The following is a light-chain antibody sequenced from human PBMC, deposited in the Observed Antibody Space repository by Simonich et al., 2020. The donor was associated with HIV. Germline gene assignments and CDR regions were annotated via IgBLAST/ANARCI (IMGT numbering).Light chain of an antibody. CDR3: QQSYSTPMYT. V-gene: IGKV1-39*01. CDR1: QGISNS. Sequence: DIQMTQSPSTLSASVGDRVTITCRASQGISNSLDWYQQKPGKAPRLLIYAASSLQSGVPSRFSGSGSGTDFTLTISSLQPEDFATYYCQQSYSTPMYTFGQGTKLEI. J-gene: IGKJ2*01. CDR2: AAS.